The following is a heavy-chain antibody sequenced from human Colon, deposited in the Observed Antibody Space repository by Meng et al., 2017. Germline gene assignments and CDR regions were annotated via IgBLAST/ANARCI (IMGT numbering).Heavy chain of an antibody. D-gene: IGHD2-8*02. CDR3: ARADCTAGICYQFDN. Sequence: LLRDSGPGLVKPSQTLSLTCNGSGLSIGTTGDYWTWIRQRPGKGLEWIGKIFYTGTAHYNPSLKTRAAMSVDRSKNQFSLKLSSVTAADTAVYYCARADCTAGICYQFDNWGQGTLVTVSS. J-gene: IGHJ4*02. CDR2: IFYTGTA. V-gene: IGHV4-31*03. CDR1: GLSIGTTGDY.